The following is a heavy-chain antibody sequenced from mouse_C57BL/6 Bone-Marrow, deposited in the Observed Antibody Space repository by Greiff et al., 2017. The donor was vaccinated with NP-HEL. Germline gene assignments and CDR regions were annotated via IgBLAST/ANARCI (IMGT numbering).Heavy chain of an antibody. CDR2: ISGGGGNT. CDR3: ARLGTTVVANFDV. D-gene: IGHD1-1*01. V-gene: IGHV5-9*01. CDR1: GFTFSSYT. Sequence: EVMLVESGGGLVKPGGSLKLSCAASGFTFSSYTMSWVRQTPEKRLEWVATISGGGGNTYYPDSVKGRFTISRDNAKNTLYLQMSSLRSEDTALYYCARLGTTVVANFDVWGTGTTVTVSS. J-gene: IGHJ1*03.